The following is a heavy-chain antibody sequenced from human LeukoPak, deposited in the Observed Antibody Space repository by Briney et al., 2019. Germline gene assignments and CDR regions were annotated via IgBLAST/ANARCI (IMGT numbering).Heavy chain of an antibody. Sequence: GGSLRLSCAASGFTFSSYAMSWVRQAPGKGLEWVSAISGSGGSTYYADSVKGRFTISRDNSKNTLYLQMNSLRAEDTAVYYCAKDLIAAAGKNYHYGMDVWGQGTTVTVSS. D-gene: IGHD6-13*01. V-gene: IGHV3-23*01. CDR3: AKDLIAAAGKNYHYGMDV. J-gene: IGHJ6*02. CDR1: GFTFSSYA. CDR2: ISGSGGST.